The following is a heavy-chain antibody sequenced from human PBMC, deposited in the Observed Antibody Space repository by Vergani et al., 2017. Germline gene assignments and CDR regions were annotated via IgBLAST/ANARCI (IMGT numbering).Heavy chain of an antibody. CDR1: GFTVSSNY. J-gene: IGHJ5*02. CDR3: ARGGDSSSWIAFDP. D-gene: IGHD6-13*01. V-gene: IGHV3-53*04. CDR2: IYSGGST. Sequence: EVQLVESGGGLVQPGGSLRLSCAASGFTVSSNYMSWVRQAPGKGLEWVSVIYSGGSTYYADSVKGRFTISRHNSKNTLYLQMNSLRAEDTAVYYCARGGDSSSWIAFDPWGQGTLVTVSS.